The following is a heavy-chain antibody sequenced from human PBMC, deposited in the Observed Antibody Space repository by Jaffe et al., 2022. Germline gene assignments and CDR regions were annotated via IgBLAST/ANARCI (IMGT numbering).Heavy chain of an antibody. CDR1: GGTFSSYA. Sequence: QVQLVQSGAEVKKPGSSVKVSCKASGGTFSSYAISWVRQAPGQGLEWMGGIIPIFGTANYAQKFQGRVTITADESTSTAYMELSSLRSEDTAVYYCARESLAYCSSTSCSHPYYYYYYMDVWGKGTTVTVSS. J-gene: IGHJ6*03. D-gene: IGHD2-2*01. CDR3: ARESLAYCSSTSCSHPYYYYYYMDV. CDR2: IIPIFGTA. V-gene: IGHV1-69*01.